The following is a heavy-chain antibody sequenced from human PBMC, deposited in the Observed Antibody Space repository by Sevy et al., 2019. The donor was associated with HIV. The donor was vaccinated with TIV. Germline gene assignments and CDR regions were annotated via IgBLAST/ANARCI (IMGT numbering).Heavy chain of an antibody. CDR2: IYSGGTT. CDR1: GFTVSTNY. V-gene: IGHV3-53*01. CDR3: AREVGDGYNPQYYFDF. D-gene: IGHD5-12*01. J-gene: IGHJ4*02. Sequence: GGSLRLSCAASGFTVSTNYLSWVRQAPGKGLEWVSVIYSGGTTYYADSVKGRFTISRDKSKNTLYLQMNSLRAEDTAVYYCAREVGDGYNPQYYFDFWGQGTLVTVSS.